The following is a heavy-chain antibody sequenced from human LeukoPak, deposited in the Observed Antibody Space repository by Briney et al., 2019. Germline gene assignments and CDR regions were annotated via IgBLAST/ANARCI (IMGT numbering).Heavy chain of an antibody. CDR3: ARAASAYSYGLATYYYYYMDV. Sequence: ASVKVSCKASGYTFTSYAISRVRQAPGQGLEWMGWISPYNGNTNYAQNLQGRVTLSTDTSTSTAYMELRSLRSDDTAVYYCARAASAYSYGLATYYYYYMDVWGKGTTVTVSS. CDR1: GYTFTSYA. J-gene: IGHJ6*03. D-gene: IGHD5-18*01. CDR2: ISPYNGNT. V-gene: IGHV1-18*01.